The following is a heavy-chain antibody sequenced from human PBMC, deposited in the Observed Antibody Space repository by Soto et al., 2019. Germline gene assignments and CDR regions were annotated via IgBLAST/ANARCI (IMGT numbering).Heavy chain of an antibody. V-gene: IGHV4-34*01. CDR1: GGSFSGYY. D-gene: IGHD3-10*02. Sequence: SETLSLTCAVYGGSFSGYYWCRIRKPPGKGREWIGDINHSGSTNYNPSRKSGVTISVDTAKNQFSLKLSSVTAADTAVYYWARGTYVYGIDVWGQGTKVTVSS. CDR3: ARGTYVYGIDV. CDR2: INHSGST. J-gene: IGHJ6*02.